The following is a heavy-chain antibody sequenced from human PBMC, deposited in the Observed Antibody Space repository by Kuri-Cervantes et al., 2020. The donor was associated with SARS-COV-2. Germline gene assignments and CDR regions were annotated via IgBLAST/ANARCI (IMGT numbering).Heavy chain of an antibody. CDR3: ARDPNANHSNWFDP. D-gene: IGHD4/OR15-4a*01. V-gene: IGHV4-61*01. Sequence: SETLSLTCTVSGGSISSSSYYWGWIRQPPGKGLEWIGYIYYSGSTNYNPSLKSRVTISVDTSKNQFSLKLSSVTAADTAVYYCARDPNANHSNWFDPWGQGTLVTVSS. CDR2: IYYSGST. CDR1: GGSISSSSYY. J-gene: IGHJ5*02.